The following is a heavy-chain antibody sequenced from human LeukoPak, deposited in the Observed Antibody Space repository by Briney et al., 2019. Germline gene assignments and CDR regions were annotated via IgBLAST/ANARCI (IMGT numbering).Heavy chain of an antibody. CDR2: ISWNSGSI. CDR3: AISSNWNGKVWFDY. J-gene: IGHJ4*02. V-gene: IGHV3-9*01. CDR1: GFTFDDYA. D-gene: IGHD1-1*01. Sequence: GGSPRLSCAASGFTFDDYAMHWVRQAPGKGLEWVSGISWNSGSIGYADSVKGRFTISRDNAKNSLYLQMNSLRAEDTALYYCAISSNWNGKVWFDYWGQGTLVTVSS.